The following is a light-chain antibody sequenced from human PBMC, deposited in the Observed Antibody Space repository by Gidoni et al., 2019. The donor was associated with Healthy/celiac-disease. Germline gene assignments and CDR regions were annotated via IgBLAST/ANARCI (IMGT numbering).Light chain of an antibody. CDR3: QQYNNWPRT. Sequence: EIVMTQSPATLSVSPGERATLSCRASQSVSSNLAWYQQKPGQAPRLPIYGTSTRATGIPARFSGRGSGTEFTLTISSLQSEDFAVYYCQQYNNWPRTFGQGTKVEIK. CDR2: GTS. V-gene: IGKV3-15*01. CDR1: QSVSSN. J-gene: IGKJ1*01.